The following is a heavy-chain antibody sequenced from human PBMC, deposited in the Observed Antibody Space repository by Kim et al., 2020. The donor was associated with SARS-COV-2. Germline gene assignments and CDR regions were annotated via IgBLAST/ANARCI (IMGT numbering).Heavy chain of an antibody. CDR3: ARGGSAAFFF. J-gene: IGHJ3*01. V-gene: IGHV4-34*01. CDR2: ST. D-gene: IGHD3-3*02. Sequence: STTYNPSLKSRVTISVDTSKNQFSLKLSSVTAADTAVYYCARGGSAAFFFWGQGTMVTVSS.